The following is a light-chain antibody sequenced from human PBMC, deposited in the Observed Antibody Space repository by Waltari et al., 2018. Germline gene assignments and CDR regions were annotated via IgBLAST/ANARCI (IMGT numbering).Light chain of an antibody. Sequence: DIQMTQSSSTLSASVGDRVTITCRASQSVKNNLAWYQQTPGKAPKVVIHKSSRLESGVPSRFSGSGYGTEFTLTISSLHPDDFATYYCQEYDTLPVTFGGGTKVEIK. CDR2: KSS. V-gene: IGKV1-5*03. CDR1: QSVKNN. J-gene: IGKJ4*01. CDR3: QEYDTLPVT.